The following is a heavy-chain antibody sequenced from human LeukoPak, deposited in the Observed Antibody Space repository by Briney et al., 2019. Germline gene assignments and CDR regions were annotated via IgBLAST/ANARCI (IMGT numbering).Heavy chain of an antibody. CDR3: ARDGGIGIPARPRWFDP. V-gene: IGHV1-18*01. CDR2: ISAYNGNT. D-gene: IGHD6-6*01. CDR1: GYTFTSYG. Sequence: ASVKVSCKASGYTFTSYGISWVRQAPGQGLEWMGWISAYNGNTNYAQKLQGRVTMTTDTSTSTAYMELRSLRSDDTAVYYCARDGGIGIPARPRWFDPWGQGTLVTVSS. J-gene: IGHJ5*02.